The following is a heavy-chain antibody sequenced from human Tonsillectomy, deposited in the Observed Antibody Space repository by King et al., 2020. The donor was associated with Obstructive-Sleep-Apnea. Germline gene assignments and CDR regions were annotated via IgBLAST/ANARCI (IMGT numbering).Heavy chain of an antibody. J-gene: IGHJ4*02. CDR1: GGSISSGDYY. CDR3: AAFVPGYFDY. D-gene: IGHD2-8*01. V-gene: IGHV4-30-4*01. Sequence: LQLQESGPGLVKPSQTLSLTCTVSGGSISSGDYYWSWIRQPPGKGLEWIGYRYYSGSIYYNPSLKRRVNISIDTSKNHFALKLTSVTAADTAVYYCAAFVPGYFDYWGQGTQVTVSS. CDR2: RYYSGSI.